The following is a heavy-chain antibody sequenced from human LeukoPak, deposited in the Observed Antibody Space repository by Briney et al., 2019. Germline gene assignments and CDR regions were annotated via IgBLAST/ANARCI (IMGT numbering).Heavy chain of an antibody. CDR2: ISSSSSYI. D-gene: IGHD6-19*01. CDR3: ARDQAVAGTDY. CDR1: GGSISSGDYY. Sequence: PSETLSLTCTVSGGSISSGDYYWSWIRQPPGKGLEWVSSISSSSSYIYYADSVKGRFTISRDNAKNSLYLQMNSLRAEDTAVYYCARDQAVAGTDYWGQGTLVTVSS. V-gene: IGHV3-21*01. J-gene: IGHJ4*02.